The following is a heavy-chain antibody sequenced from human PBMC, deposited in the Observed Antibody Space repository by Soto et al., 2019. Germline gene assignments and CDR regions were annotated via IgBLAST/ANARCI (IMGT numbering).Heavy chain of an antibody. CDR2: INPNSGGT. CDR3: ARDLAVAGTPPYYYYGMDV. J-gene: IGHJ6*02. V-gene: IGHV1-2*04. CDR1: GYTFTGYY. D-gene: IGHD6-19*01. Sequence: ASVKVSCKASGYTFTGYYMHWVRQAPGQGLEWMGWINPNSGGTNYAQKFQGWVTMTRDTSISTAYMELSRLRSDDTAVYYCARDLAVAGTPPYYYYGMDVWGQGTTVT.